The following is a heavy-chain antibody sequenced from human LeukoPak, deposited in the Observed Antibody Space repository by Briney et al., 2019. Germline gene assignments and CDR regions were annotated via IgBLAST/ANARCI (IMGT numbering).Heavy chain of an antibody. Sequence: GGSLRLSCAATGFTFSGYWMHWVRQAPGKGLVWVSGISSDGTDTNYADSVKGRFTISRDNAKNTLYLQMNSLRADDTAVYHCVGDILVMGYGGQGTPVTVSS. J-gene: IGHJ4*02. D-gene: IGHD2-8*02. V-gene: IGHV3-74*01. CDR2: ISSDGTDT. CDR1: GFTFSGYW. CDR3: VGDILVMGY.